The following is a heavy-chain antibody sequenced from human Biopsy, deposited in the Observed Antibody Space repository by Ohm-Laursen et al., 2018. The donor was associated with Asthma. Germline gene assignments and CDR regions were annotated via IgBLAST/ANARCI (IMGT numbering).Heavy chain of an antibody. V-gene: IGHV3-48*02. CDR3: ARPRWGPYGY. Sequence: SLRLSCTATGFNFSYYSMNWVRQAPGKGLEWVSYISSSSSTIYYADSVKGRFTISRDNAKNSLYLQMNSLRDEDTAVYYCARPRWGPYGYWGQGTLATVSS. CDR1: GFNFSYYS. D-gene: IGHD4-17*01. CDR2: ISSSSSTI. J-gene: IGHJ4*02.